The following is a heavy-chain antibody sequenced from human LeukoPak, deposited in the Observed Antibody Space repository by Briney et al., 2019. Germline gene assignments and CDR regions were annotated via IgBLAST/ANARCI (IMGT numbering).Heavy chain of an antibody. CDR3: ARGGFVYYGSGSYYYY. D-gene: IGHD3-10*01. V-gene: IGHV4-34*01. CDR2: INHSGST. CDR1: GVSFSGYY. Sequence: SETLSLTCAVYGVSFSGYYWSWIRQPPGKGLEWIGEINHSGSTNYNPSLKSRVTISVDTTKNQFSLKLSSVTAADTAVYYCARGGFVYYGSGSYYYYWGQGTLVTVSS. J-gene: IGHJ4*02.